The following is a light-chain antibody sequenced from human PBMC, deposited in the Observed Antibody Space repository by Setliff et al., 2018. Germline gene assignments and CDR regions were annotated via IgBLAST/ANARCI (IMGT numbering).Light chain of an antibody. Sequence: QSALTQPPSVSGAPGQRVTISCTGSSSNIGAGYDLHWYQQLPGTAPKLLIYSNTNRPSGVPDRFSGSKSATSASLAITGLQAEDEADYYCQSYDNSLSGWVFGGGTKGTVL. CDR1: SSNIGAGYD. CDR2: SNT. CDR3: QSYDNSLSGWV. V-gene: IGLV1-40*01. J-gene: IGLJ2*01.